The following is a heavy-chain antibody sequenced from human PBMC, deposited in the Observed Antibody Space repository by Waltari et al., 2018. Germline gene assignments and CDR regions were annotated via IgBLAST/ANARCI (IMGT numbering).Heavy chain of an antibody. V-gene: IGHV4-34*01. CDR2: IKHSGST. D-gene: IGHD3-9*01. CDR1: GGSFSGYY. J-gene: IGHJ4*02. CDR3: ARGDILTAYYFDY. Sequence: QVQLQQWGAGLLKPSETLSLTCAVYGGSFSGYYWSWIRQPPGKGLEWIGEIKHSGSTNDNPSLKSRVTISVDTSKNQFSLKLSSVTAADTAVYYCARGDILTAYYFDYWGQGTLVTVSS.